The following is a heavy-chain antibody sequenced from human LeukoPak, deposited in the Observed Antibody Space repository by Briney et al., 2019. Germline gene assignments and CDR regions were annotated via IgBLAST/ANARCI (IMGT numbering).Heavy chain of an antibody. CDR1: GFTVSSNY. CDR3: ARDWGGYCSSTSCYLDAFDI. J-gene: IGHJ3*02. Sequence: GGSLRLSCAASGFTVSSNYMSWVRQAPGKGLEWVAVIWYDGSNKYYADSVKGRFTISRDNSKNTLYLQMNSLRAEDTAVYYCARDWGGYCSSTSCYLDAFDIWGQGTMVTVSS. CDR2: IWYDGSNK. V-gene: IGHV3-33*08. D-gene: IGHD2-2*01.